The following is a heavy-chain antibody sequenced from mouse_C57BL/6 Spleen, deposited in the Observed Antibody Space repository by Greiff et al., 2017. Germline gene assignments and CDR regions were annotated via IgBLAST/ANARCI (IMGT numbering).Heavy chain of an antibody. CDR3: ARGHYYGSSYWYFDV. Sequence: QVQLKQSGAELVKPGASVKISCKASGYAFSSYWMNWVKQRPGKGLEWIGQIYPGDGDTNYNGKFKGKATLTADKSSSTAYMQLSSLTSEDSAVYFCARGHYYGSSYWYFDVWGTGTTVTGSS. J-gene: IGHJ1*03. CDR1: GYAFSSYW. D-gene: IGHD1-1*01. V-gene: IGHV1-80*01. CDR2: IYPGDGDT.